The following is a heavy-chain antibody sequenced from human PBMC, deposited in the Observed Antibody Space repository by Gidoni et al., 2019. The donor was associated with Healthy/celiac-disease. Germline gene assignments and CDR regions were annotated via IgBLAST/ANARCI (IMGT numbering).Heavy chain of an antibody. CDR1: GGSFSGYY. CDR2: INHSGST. V-gene: IGHV4-34*01. D-gene: IGHD3-10*01. Sequence: QVQLQQWGAGLLKPSATLSLTCAVYGGSFSGYYWSWIRQPPGKGLEWIGEINHSGSTNYNPSLKSRVTISVDTSKNQFSLKLSSVTAADTAVYYCARERITMVRGVTRLRGRAWFDPWGQGTLVTVSS. J-gene: IGHJ5*02. CDR3: ARERITMVRGVTRLRGRAWFDP.